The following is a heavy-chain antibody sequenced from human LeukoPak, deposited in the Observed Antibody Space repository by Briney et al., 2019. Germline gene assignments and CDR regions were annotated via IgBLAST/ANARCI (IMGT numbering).Heavy chain of an antibody. V-gene: IGHV3-33*01. CDR2: IWYDGSNK. D-gene: IGHD3-10*01. J-gene: IGHJ3*02. Sequence: GGSLRLSCAASGFTFSSYGMHWVRQAPGKGLEWVAVIWYDGSNKYYADSVKGRFTISRDNSKNTLYLQMNSLRAEGTAVYYCARDKKVRGVIYAFDIWGQGTMVTVSS. CDR3: ARDKKVRGVIYAFDI. CDR1: GFTFSSYG.